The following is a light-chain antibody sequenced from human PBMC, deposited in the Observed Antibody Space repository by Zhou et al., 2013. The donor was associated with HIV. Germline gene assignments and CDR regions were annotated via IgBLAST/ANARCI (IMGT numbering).Light chain of an antibody. CDR2: VAS. CDR1: QSVGSN. J-gene: IGKJ2*01. Sequence: EIVMTQSPVTLSVSPGESATLSCRASQSVGSNLAWYQHKPGQAPRLLFYVASTRATGIPDRFTGSGSGTDFTLTFTTLGPEDFAVYYCQQYANSPQTFGQGTKVEIK. V-gene: IGKV3-20*01. CDR3: QQYANSPQT.